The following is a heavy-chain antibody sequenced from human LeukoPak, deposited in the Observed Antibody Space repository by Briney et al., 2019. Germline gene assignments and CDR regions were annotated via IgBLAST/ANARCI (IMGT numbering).Heavy chain of an antibody. D-gene: IGHD3-10*01. CDR3: ARGHGSAFDP. J-gene: IGHJ5*02. CDR1: GYTFTSYD. CDR2: MNPNSGNT. Sequence: ALVKVSCKASGYTFTSYDINWVRQATGQGLEWMGWMNPNSGNTGYAQKFQGRVTMTRNTSITTAYMELRSLRSDDTAVYYCARGHGSAFDPWGQGTLVTVSS. V-gene: IGHV1-8*01.